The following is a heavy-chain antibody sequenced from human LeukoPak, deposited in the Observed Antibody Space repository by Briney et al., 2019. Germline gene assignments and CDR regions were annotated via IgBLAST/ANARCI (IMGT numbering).Heavy chain of an antibody. D-gene: IGHD2-2*01. CDR2: IRYDGSNK. V-gene: IGHV3-30*02. J-gene: IGHJ4*02. Sequence: GGSLRLSCAASGFTFSSYGMHWVRQAPGKGLEWVAFIRYDGSNKYYADSVKGRFTVSRDNSKNTLYLQMNSLRPEDTAVYFCARDGVYCSTTTCYYRGYTSTAGDYWGQGTLVTVSS. CDR3: ARDGVYCSTTTCYYRGYTSTAGDY. CDR1: GFTFSSYG.